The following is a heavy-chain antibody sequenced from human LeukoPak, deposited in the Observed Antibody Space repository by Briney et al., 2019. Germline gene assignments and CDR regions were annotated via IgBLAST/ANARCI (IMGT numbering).Heavy chain of an antibody. V-gene: IGHV3-23*01. CDR2: ISGSGDNT. J-gene: IGHJ3*01. Sequence: QTGGSLRLSCAASGFTFSTYAMSWVRQAPGKGLEWVSGISGSGDNTYYADSAKGRFTISRDNSKNTVYLQMNSLRAEDTALYYCAKDVCGNYRSFDVWGQGTMVTVSS. CDR1: GFTFSTYA. D-gene: IGHD1-26*01. CDR3: AKDVCGNYRSFDV.